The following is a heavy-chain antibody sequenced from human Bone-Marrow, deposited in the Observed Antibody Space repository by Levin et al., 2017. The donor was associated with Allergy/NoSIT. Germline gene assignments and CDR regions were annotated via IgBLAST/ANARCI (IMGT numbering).Heavy chain of an antibody. V-gene: IGHV3-30*03. J-gene: IGHJ4*02. Sequence: PGGSLRLSCAASGFTFRSYGMHWVRQAPGKGLEWVAFISLYGDIKYYADSVQGRFTISRDNSKNTLYVEMSSLRAEDTAVYYCARERYDYREYYFDYWGQGTLVTVSS. CDR1: GFTFRSYG. CDR2: ISLYGDIK. CDR3: ARERYDYREYYFDY. D-gene: IGHD4-11*01.